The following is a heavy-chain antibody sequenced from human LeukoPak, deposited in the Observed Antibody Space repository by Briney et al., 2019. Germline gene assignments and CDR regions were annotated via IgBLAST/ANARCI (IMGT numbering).Heavy chain of an antibody. J-gene: IGHJ4*02. V-gene: IGHV4-30-2*01. D-gene: IGHD3-10*01. CDR3: ARAPPYGSGSYYFEY. Sequence: KTSQTLSLTCTVSGGSISSGGYYWSWIRQPPGKGLEWIGYIYHSGSTYYNPSLKSRVTISVDTSKNQFSLKVRSVTAADTAVYYCARAPPYGSGSYYFEYWGRGTLVSVSS. CDR2: IYHSGST. CDR1: GGSISSGGYY.